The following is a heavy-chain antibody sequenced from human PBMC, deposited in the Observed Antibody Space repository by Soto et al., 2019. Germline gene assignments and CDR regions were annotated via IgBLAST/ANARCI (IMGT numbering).Heavy chain of an antibody. Sequence: SETLSLTCTVSGGSISSYYWNWIRQPPGKXLEWIGYIYYSGSTNYNPSLKSRVTISVDTSKNQFSLKLSSVTAADTAVYYCAREHPYYDFWSGYLYGMDVWGQGTTVTVSS. CDR1: GGSISSYY. D-gene: IGHD3-3*01. CDR2: IYYSGST. CDR3: AREHPYYDFWSGYLYGMDV. V-gene: IGHV4-59*01. J-gene: IGHJ6*02.